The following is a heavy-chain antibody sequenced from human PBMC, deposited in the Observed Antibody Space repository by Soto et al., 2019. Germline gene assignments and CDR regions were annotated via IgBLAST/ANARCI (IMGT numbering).Heavy chain of an antibody. CDR2: INHSGST. CDR1: GGSFSGYY. Sequence: PSETLSLTCAVYGGSFSGYYWSWIRQPPGKGLEWIGEINHSGSTNYNPSLKSRVTISVDTSKNQFSLKLSSVTAADTAVYYCARAARLFSRAPAPWFDPCGQGTLVTVSS. CDR3: ARAARLFSRAPAPWFDP. J-gene: IGHJ5*02. V-gene: IGHV4-34*01.